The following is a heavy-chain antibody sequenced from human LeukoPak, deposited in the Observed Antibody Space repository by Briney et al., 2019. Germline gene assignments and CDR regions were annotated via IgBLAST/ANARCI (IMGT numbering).Heavy chain of an antibody. V-gene: IGHV4-4*07. J-gene: IGHJ3*02. D-gene: IGHD6-25*01. CDR1: GGSISSYY. CDR2: IYTSGST. Sequence: SETLSLTCTVSGGSISSYYWSWIRQPAGKGLEWIGRIYTSGSTNYNPPLQSRVTISVDTSKNQFSLKLSSVTAADTAVYYCAREAGIAADDAFDIWGQGTMVTVSS. CDR3: AREAGIAADDAFDI.